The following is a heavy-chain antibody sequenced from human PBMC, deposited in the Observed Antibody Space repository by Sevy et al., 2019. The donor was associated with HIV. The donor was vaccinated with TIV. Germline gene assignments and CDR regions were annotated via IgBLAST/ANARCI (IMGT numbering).Heavy chain of an antibody. CDR1: GYTLTELS. Sequence: ASVKVSCKVSGYTLTELSMHWVRQAPGKGLEWMGGFDPEDGETIYAQKFQGRVTMTEDTSTDTAYMELSSLRSEDTAVYYCATGPNTVIHRYHFDYWGQGTLVTVSS. J-gene: IGHJ4*02. D-gene: IGHD4-4*01. CDR2: FDPEDGET. V-gene: IGHV1-24*01. CDR3: ATGPNTVIHRYHFDY.